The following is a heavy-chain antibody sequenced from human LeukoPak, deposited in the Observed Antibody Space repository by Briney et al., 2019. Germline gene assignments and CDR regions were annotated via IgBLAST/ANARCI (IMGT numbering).Heavy chain of an antibody. CDR1: GGSISSSSYH. CDR2: ISYSGTT. CDR3: ASRLVTKYFDY. J-gene: IGHJ4*02. D-gene: IGHD2-21*02. Sequence: KPSETLSLTCTVSGGSISSSSYHWGWVRQPPGKGLEWIGSISYSGTTYYNPSLNSLVTIFGDTSKNQFSLRLSSVTAADTAVYYCASRLVTKYFDYWGQGTPVTVSS. V-gene: IGHV4-39*01.